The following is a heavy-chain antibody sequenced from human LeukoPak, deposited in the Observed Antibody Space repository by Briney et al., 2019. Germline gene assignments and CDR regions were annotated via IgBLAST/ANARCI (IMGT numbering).Heavy chain of an antibody. V-gene: IGHV3-49*04. CDR3: ARGPILLWIHNGMDV. D-gene: IGHD2-2*01. CDR2: IRSRAYGGTT. Sequence: GGSLRLSCTGYGFIFGDHAMSWVRQAPGKGLEWVGFIRSRAYGGTTEFAASVKGRFTISRDDSKGIAYLEMNSLETEDTALYHCARGPILLWIHNGMDVWGQGTTVTVSS. J-gene: IGHJ6*02. CDR1: GFIFGDHA.